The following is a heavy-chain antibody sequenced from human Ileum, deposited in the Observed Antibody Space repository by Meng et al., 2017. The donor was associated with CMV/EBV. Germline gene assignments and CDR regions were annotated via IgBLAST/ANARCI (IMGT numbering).Heavy chain of an antibody. D-gene: IGHD1-26*01. CDR1: GYTLTNNN. V-gene: IGHV7-4-1*02. CDR2: IDTNTGNP. Sequence: QVHLVQSGSELKKPAASLKVSCKTSGYTLTNNNIIWVRQAPGQGTEWMGWIDTNTGNPTYAQGFTGRFVFSLDTSVNTAYLQISSLKAEDTAVYYCARGWVLETWGQGTLVTVSS. J-gene: IGHJ5*02. CDR3: ARGWVLET.